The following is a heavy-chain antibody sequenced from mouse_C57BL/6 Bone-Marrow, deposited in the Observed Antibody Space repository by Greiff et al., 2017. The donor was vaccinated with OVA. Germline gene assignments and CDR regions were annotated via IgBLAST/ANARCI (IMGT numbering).Heavy chain of an antibody. D-gene: IGHD2-1*01. Sequence: EVKLVESGGGLVQPGGSLKLSCAASGFTFSDYYMYWVRQTPEKRLEWVAYISNGGGSTYYPDTVKGRFTISRDNAKNTLYLQMSRLKSEDTAMYYCARRGNGGVYYAMDYWGQGTSVTVSS. CDR3: ARRGNGGVYYAMDY. CDR1: GFTFSDYY. CDR2: ISNGGGST. J-gene: IGHJ4*01. V-gene: IGHV5-12*01.